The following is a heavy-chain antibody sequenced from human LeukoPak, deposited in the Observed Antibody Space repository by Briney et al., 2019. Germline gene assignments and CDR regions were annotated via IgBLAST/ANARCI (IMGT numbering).Heavy chain of an antibody. CDR3: AREVGPLSSGRNWFDP. CDR2: IYSGGST. V-gene: IGHV3-53*04. CDR1: GFTVSSNY. Sequence: GGSLRLSCAASGFTVSSNYMSWVRQAPGKGLEWVSVIYSGGSTYYADSVKGRFTISRHNSKNTLYLQMNSLRAEDTAVYYCAREVGPLSSGRNWFDPWGQETLVTVSS. D-gene: IGHD6-19*01. J-gene: IGHJ5*02.